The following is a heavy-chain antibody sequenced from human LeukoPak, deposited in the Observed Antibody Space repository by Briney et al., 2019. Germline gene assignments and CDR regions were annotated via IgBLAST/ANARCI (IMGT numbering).Heavy chain of an antibody. D-gene: IGHD1-26*01. V-gene: IGHV3-74*01. Sequence: GGSLRLSCAASGFTFSSYWMHWVRQAPGKGLVWVSRINSDESSTTCADSVKGRFTISRDNAKNTLYLQMNSLRAEDTAVYYCARVKGELNFDYWGQGTLVTVSS. J-gene: IGHJ4*02. CDR3: ARVKGELNFDY. CDR1: GFTFSSYW. CDR2: INSDESST.